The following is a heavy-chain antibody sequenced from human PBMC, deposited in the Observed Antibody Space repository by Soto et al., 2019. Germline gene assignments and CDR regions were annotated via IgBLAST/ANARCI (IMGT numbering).Heavy chain of an antibody. D-gene: IGHD6-19*01. CDR2: LLLSGTT. V-gene: IGHV4-4*02. CDR3: AYSSGWYRHDV. Sequence: QVQLQESGPGLVKPSGTLSLTCAVSGDSISSPKWWTWLRQPPGKGLEWIGDLLLSGTTNYNPSLKRRVIFSVDKSQNQFSLSLTSVTAADTAIYYCAYSSGWYRHDVWGQGTSVTVSS. J-gene: IGHJ3*01. CDR1: GDSISSPKW.